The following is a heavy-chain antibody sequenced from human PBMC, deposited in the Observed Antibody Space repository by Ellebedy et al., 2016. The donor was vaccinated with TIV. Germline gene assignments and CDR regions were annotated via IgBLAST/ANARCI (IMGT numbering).Heavy chain of an antibody. Sequence: MPSETLSLTCGVSGGSVSTTKYYWAWIRQPPGKGLEWIGSVYYSGSPYYNPSFKSRVTLSADTSKNQFSLNLRTVTAADTAVYYCARTDPWQPIDDWGQGILDSVSS. CDR3: ARTDPWQPIDD. CDR2: VYYSGSP. V-gene: IGHV4-39*01. J-gene: IGHJ4*02. CDR1: GGSVSTTKYY. D-gene: IGHD2-21*02.